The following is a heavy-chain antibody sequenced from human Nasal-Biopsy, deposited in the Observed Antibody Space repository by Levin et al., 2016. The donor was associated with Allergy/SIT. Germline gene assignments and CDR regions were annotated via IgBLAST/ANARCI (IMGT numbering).Heavy chain of an antibody. J-gene: IGHJ6*02. V-gene: IGHV4-59*11. CDR3: ARVTSYYDSSDRLGYGMDV. CDR2: IYYSGST. D-gene: IGHD3-22*01. CDR1: GDSISSHH. Sequence: SETLSLTCTVSGDSISSHHWSWIRQPPGKGLEWIGYIYYSGSTDYNPSVKSRVTISIDTSKNHFSLKLSSVTAADTAVYYCARVTSYYDSSDRLGYGMDVWGQGTTVTVSS.